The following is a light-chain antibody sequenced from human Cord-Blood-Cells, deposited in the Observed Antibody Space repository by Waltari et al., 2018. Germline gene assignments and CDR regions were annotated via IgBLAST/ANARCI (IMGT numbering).Light chain of an antibody. V-gene: IGKV1-5*03. CDR3: QQYNSYWT. CDR1: HSISSW. J-gene: IGKJ1*01. CDR2: NAS. Sequence: DIQMTQSPSTLSASVGHRVTITCRASHSISSWLAWYQQKPGKAPKLLIYNASSLESGVPSRFSGSGSGTEFTLTISSLQPDDFATYYCQQYNSYWTFGQGTKVEIK.